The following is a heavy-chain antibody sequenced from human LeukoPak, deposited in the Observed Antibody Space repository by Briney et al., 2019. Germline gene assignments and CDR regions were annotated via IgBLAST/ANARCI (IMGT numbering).Heavy chain of an antibody. D-gene: IGHD3-10*01. J-gene: IGHJ4*02. Sequence: SETLSLTCTVSGGSISSGSYYWSWIRQPAGKGLEWIGRIYISGSTNYNPSLKIRVTISVDTSKNQFSLKLSSVTAADTAVYYCARETGLWFGESNLDYWGQGTLVTVSS. CDR2: IYISGST. CDR1: GGSISSGSYY. V-gene: IGHV4-61*02. CDR3: ARETGLWFGESNLDY.